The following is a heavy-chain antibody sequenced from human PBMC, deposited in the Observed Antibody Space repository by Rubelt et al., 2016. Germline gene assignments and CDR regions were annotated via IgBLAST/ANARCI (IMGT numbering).Heavy chain of an antibody. D-gene: IGHD4-17*01. CDR1: GFSFSTSGEG. J-gene: IGHJ5*02. V-gene: IGHV2-5*02. Sequence: QITLKESGPTLVKPTQTLTVTCTFSGFSFSTSGEGVGWIRQPPGKALEWLALIYWDDDKRYSPSLKSRLTVTKDTPKNQVVLTMTNMDPVDTATYYCARRKYGWFDPWGQGTPVTVSS. CDR2: IYWDDDK. CDR3: ARRKYGWFDP.